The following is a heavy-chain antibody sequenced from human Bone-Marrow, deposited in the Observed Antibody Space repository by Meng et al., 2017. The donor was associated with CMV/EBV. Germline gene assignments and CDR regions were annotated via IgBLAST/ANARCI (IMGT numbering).Heavy chain of an antibody. CDR1: GFTFSNAW. CDR2: IKSKTDGGTT. V-gene: IGHV3-15*01. CDR3: TTKGGRYCSSTSCYEVFDY. Sequence: GESLKISCAASGFTFSNAWMSWVRQAPGKGLEWVGRIKSKTDGGTTDYAAPVKGRFTISRDDSKNTLYLQMNSLKTEDTAVYYCTTKGGRYCSSTSCYEVFDYWGQGTLVTASS. J-gene: IGHJ4*02. D-gene: IGHD2-2*01.